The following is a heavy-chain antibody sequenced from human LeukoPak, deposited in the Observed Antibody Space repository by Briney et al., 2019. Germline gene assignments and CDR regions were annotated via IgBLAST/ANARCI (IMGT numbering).Heavy chain of an antibody. CDR2: ISWDSGHR. CDR3: APATGAAHFAY. Sequence: PGRSLRLSCAASGLSFEDFAMHWVPQAPGKGLEWVSGISWDSGHRDYADSVKGRFTISRDNAKNFLYLQMDSLRLEDTAFYYCAPATGAAHFAYWGQGTLVTVSS. D-gene: IGHD7-27*01. CDR1: GLSFEDFA. V-gene: IGHV3-9*01. J-gene: IGHJ4*02.